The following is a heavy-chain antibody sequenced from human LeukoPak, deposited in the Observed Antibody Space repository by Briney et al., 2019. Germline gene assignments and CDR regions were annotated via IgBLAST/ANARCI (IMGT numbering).Heavy chain of an antibody. Sequence: GGSLTLSCAASGFDFNNYGINWVRRAPGKGLEWVAAISYNGNNEYYGDSVKGRFTISRDNSKNTVSLQMNSLRTEDTAVYYCAKDRPPYCTGGGCYGMDVWGQGTTVTVSS. CDR1: GFDFNNYG. CDR3: AKDRPPYCTGGGCYGMDV. J-gene: IGHJ6*02. D-gene: IGHD2-8*02. V-gene: IGHV3-30*18. CDR2: ISYNGNNE.